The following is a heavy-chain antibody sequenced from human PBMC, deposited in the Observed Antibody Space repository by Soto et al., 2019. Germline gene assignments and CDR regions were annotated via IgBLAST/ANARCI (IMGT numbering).Heavy chain of an antibody. CDR1: GGTFSSYA. V-gene: IGHV1-69*05. CDR3: ARNPRGYSGSELD. D-gene: IGHD5-12*01. CDR2: IIPIFGTA. J-gene: IGHJ4*02. Sequence: QVQLVQSGAEVKKPGSSVKVSCKASGGTFSSYAISWVRQALGQGLEWMGGIIPIFGTANYAQKFQVRVKITTEESTSKAYMELSSLRPEDTAVYYCARNPRGYSGSELDWGQGTLVTVSS.